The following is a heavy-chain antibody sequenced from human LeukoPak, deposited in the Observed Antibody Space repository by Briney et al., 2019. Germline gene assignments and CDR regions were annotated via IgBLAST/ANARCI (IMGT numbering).Heavy chain of an antibody. CDR3: ARSYNWNYRFDY. CDR1: GGSISSSSYY. V-gene: IGHV4-39*07. J-gene: IGHJ4*02. D-gene: IGHD1-7*01. Sequence: SSETLSLTCTVSGGSISSSSYYWGWIRQPPGKGLEWIGGIYYSGSTYYNPSLKSRVTISIDTSKNQFSLKLSSVTAADTAVYYCARSYNWNYRFDYWGQGTLVTVSS. CDR2: IYYSGST.